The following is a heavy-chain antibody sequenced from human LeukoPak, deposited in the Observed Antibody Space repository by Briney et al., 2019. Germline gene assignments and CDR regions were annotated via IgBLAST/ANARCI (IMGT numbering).Heavy chain of an antibody. D-gene: IGHD4-17*01. CDR2: ISGDNGNT. Sequence: ASVKVSCKASGYTFTSYGITWVRQAPGQGLEWMGWISGDNGNTYYAQKLQGRVTMTTDTSTSTAYMELRSLRSDDTAVYYCARDDYGDYVRDYWGQGTLVTVSS. J-gene: IGHJ4*02. V-gene: IGHV1-18*01. CDR3: ARDDYGDYVRDY. CDR1: GYTFTSYG.